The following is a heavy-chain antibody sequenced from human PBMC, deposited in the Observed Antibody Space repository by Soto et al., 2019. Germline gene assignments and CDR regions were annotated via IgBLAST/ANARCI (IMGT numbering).Heavy chain of an antibody. V-gene: IGHV1-69*06. J-gene: IGHJ3*02. Sequence: QVQLEQSGAEVKKPGSSVKVSCKASGGTLSDHGVAWLRQSPGQGLEWMGGTIPVFNTAKYAQKFQGRVTVTADKFTNIAYMELSSLRSEDTALYFCARGVYGSGNYYTGTSAFDIMGQGTRV. D-gene: IGHD3-10*01. CDR1: GGTLSDHG. CDR2: TIPVFNTA. CDR3: ARGVYGSGNYYTGTSAFDI.